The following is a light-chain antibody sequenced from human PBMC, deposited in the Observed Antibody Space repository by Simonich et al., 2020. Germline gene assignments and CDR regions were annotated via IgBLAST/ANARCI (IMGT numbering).Light chain of an antibody. CDR1: QSLLHSDGKTY. CDR3: MQSIQLGWT. CDR2: EGS. J-gene: IGKJ1*01. Sequence: DIVMTQTPLSLSVTPGQPASISCKSSQSLLHSDGKTYLYWYLQKPGHSPQLLIYEGSNRFSGGPDRFSGSGSGTEFTLKISRVEAEDVGVYYCMQSIQLGWTFGQGTKVEIK. V-gene: IGKV2D-29*02.